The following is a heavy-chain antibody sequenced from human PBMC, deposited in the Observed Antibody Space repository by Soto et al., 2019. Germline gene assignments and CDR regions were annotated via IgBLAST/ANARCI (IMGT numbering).Heavy chain of an antibody. CDR1: GGSITGGSISSTTYY. CDR3: ARDQISYDSSGYYQAYFDY. V-gene: IGHV4-39*02. D-gene: IGHD3-22*01. CDR2: FFIGGNT. J-gene: IGHJ4*02. Sequence: SETLSLTCTVSGGSITGGSISSTTYYWGWMRQPPGKGLEWIASFFIGGNTYYNPSLKSRVTTSVDTSKNQFSLKLSSVTAADTAVYYCARDQISYDSSGYYQAYFDYWGQGTLVTVSS.